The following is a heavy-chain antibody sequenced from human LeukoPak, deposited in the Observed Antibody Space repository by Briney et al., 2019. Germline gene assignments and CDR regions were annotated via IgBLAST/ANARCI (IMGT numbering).Heavy chain of an antibody. D-gene: IGHD3-10*01. CDR3: ARALASGNNYRFDY. J-gene: IGHJ4*02. V-gene: IGHV1-46*01. CDR2: INPSGGTT. Sequence: ASVKVSCKASGYTFTRYFIHWVRQAPGQGLDWMGIINPSGGTTTYAQNFQGRVTMTRDTSTSTVYMELSSLRSEDTAIYYCARALASGNNYRFDYWGQGTLVTVSS. CDR1: GYTFTRYF.